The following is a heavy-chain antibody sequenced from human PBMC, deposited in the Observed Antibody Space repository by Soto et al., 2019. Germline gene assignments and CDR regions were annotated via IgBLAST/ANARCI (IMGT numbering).Heavy chain of an antibody. D-gene: IGHD6-6*01. Sequence: GASVKVSCKASGYIFPDYYVHWVRQAPGEGLEWMGRINPNGGGTNYARKFEGWVTMTTDTSISTAYMELSRLNFDDTAVYYCARGEQLVHFDSWGQGTLVTVSS. V-gene: IGHV1-2*04. CDR1: GYIFPDYY. CDR2: INPNGGGT. CDR3: ARGEQLVHFDS. J-gene: IGHJ4*01.